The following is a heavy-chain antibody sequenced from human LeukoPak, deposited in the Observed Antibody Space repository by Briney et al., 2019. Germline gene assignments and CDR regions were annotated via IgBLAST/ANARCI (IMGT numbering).Heavy chain of an antibody. CDR2: ISHSGST. CDR3: ARGPRYYRDSYYSYMDV. J-gene: IGHJ6*03. V-gene: IGHV4-59*01. Sequence: PSETLSLTCSVSGASIRDYYWTWIRQPPGKRLQWIGSISHSGSTKYNPSLNSRVSISIDTSRDQFSLKLRSVTAADTAVYYCARGPRYYRDSYYSYMDVWGKGTTVTVSS. CDR1: GASIRDYY. D-gene: IGHD3-22*01.